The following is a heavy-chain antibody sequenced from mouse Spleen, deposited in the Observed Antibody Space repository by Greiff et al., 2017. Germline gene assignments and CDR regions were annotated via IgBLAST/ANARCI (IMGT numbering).Heavy chain of an antibody. D-gene: IGHD1-1*01. CDR1: GFTFSDYG. J-gene: IGHJ3*01. Sequence: DVTLVESGGGLVKPGGSLKLSCAASGFTFSDYGMHWVRQAPEKGLEWVAYISSGSSTIYYADTVKGRFTISRDNAKNTLFLQMTSLRSEDTAMYYCARKTTVGGFAYWGQGTLVTVSA. CDR2: ISSGSSTI. V-gene: IGHV5-17*01. CDR3: ARKTTVGGFAY.